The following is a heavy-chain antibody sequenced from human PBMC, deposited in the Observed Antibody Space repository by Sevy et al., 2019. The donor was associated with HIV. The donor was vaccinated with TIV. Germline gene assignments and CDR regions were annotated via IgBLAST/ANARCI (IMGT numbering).Heavy chain of an antibody. CDR2: IRYEGSTK. J-gene: IGHJ3*02. D-gene: IGHD3-10*01. V-gene: IGHV3-30*02. CDR1: GFTFNTYG. Sequence: GGSLRLSCAASGFTFNTYGMHWVRQAPGKGLDWVAFIRYEGSTKYFTDSVKGRFTISRENSRNTLYLQMNSLRPADTAVYYCVKGLGMVQGALLSDDIWGQGTMVTVSS. CDR3: VKGLGMVQGALLSDDI.